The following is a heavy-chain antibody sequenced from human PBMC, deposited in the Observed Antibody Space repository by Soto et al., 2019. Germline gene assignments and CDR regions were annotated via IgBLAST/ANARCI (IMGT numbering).Heavy chain of an antibody. J-gene: IGHJ6*02. CDR2: ISYDGRNK. CDR3: AREAPRFRIVATTDYYYGMDV. D-gene: IGHD5-12*01. V-gene: IGHV3-30*04. CDR1: GFTFSSYT. Sequence: QVQLVESGGGVVQPGRSLRLSCAASGFTFSSYTMHWVRQAPGKGLEWVAVISYDGRNKYYADSVKGRFTISRDNSKNTLYLQMNSLRAEDTAVYYCAREAPRFRIVATTDYYYGMDVWGQGTTVTVSS.